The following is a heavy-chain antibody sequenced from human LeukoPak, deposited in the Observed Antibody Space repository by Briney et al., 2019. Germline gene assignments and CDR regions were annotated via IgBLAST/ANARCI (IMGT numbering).Heavy chain of an antibody. CDR3: ARHLVGP. Sequence: PGGSMILSCASSGFTFTYSLMHSFRQAPGKGLVWVSRINTDGSYTNYADSVKGRFTISRDNAKNTLYLQMSRLRAENTALYYCARHLVGPRGQGTLVTVSS. V-gene: IGHV3-74*01. CDR2: INTDGSYT. D-gene: IGHD1-26*01. J-gene: IGHJ5*02. CDR1: GFTFTYSL.